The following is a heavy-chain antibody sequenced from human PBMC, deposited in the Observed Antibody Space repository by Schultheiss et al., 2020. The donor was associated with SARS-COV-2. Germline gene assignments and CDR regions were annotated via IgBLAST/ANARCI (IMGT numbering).Heavy chain of an antibody. CDR2: ISAYNGNT. J-gene: IGHJ6*02. V-gene: IGHV1-18*01. Sequence: ASVKVSCKASGYTFTSYGISWVRQAPGQGLEWMGWISAYNGNTNYAQKLQGRVTMTTDTSTSTAYMELSRLRSDDTAVYFCARGGYSGYDSDYSFMDVWGQGTTVTVSS. D-gene: IGHD5-12*01. CDR1: GYTFTSYG. CDR3: ARGGYSGYDSDYSFMDV.